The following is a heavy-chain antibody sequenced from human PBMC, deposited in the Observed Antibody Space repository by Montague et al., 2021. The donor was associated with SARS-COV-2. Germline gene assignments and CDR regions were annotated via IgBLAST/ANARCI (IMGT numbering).Heavy chain of an antibody. J-gene: IGHJ4*02. CDR1: GDSVSCNRVA. CDR3: VRYSGWFYFDF. D-gene: IGHD6-19*01. Sequence: CAISGDSVSCNRVAWNWITQSPSRRLEWLGRTYYRYKWYSDYAPSVRGRLTVNPDTSKNEFSLELNYVTPEDTAVYYCVRYSGWFYFDFWGQGTLVTVSS. V-gene: IGHV6-1*01. CDR2: TYYRYKWYS.